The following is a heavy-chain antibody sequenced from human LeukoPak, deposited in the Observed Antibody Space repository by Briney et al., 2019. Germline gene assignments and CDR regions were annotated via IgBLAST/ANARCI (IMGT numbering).Heavy chain of an antibody. V-gene: IGHV3-23*01. CDR2: ISGSGGST. Sequence: GGSLRLSCAASGFTFSSYAMSWVRQAPGKGLEWVSAISGSGGSTYYADSVKGRFTISRDNSKNTLYLQMNSLRAEDTAVYYCAKAGSSSWDLPAVVEAFDIWGQGTMVTVSS. D-gene: IGHD6-13*01. CDR3: AKAGSSSWDLPAVVEAFDI. CDR1: GFTFSSYA. J-gene: IGHJ3*02.